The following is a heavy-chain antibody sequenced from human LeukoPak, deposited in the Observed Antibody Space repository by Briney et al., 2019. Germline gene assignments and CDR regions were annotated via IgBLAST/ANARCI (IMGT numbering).Heavy chain of an antibody. J-gene: IGHJ4*02. D-gene: IGHD3-22*01. V-gene: IGHV3-23*01. CDR3: AKSSDYYESAGYDF. Sequence: GGSLRLSCAASGFTFSAYAMSRVRQAPGKEMEWVSAISGGGGSPYNADSVKGRFTISRDNSKNTLYLQMNSLRAEDTAIYYCAKSSDYYESAGYDFWGQGILVTVSS. CDR1: GFTFSAYA. CDR2: ISGGGGSP.